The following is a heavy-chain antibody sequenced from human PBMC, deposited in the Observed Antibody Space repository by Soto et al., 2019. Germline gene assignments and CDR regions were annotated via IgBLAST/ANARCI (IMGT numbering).Heavy chain of an antibody. CDR2: INHSGST. CDR3: ARAMGYGDYEPLPFDY. Sequence: QVQLQQWGAGLLKPSETLSLTCAVYGGSFSGYYWSWIRQPPGKGLEWIGEINHSGSTNYNPSLKSRVTISVDTSKNQFSLKLSSVTAPDTAVYYCARAMGYGDYEPLPFDYWGQGTLVTVSS. CDR1: GGSFSGYY. V-gene: IGHV4-34*01. J-gene: IGHJ4*02. D-gene: IGHD4-17*01.